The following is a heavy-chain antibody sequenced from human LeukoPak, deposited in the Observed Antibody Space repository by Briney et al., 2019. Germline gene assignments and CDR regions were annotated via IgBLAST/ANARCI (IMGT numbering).Heavy chain of an antibody. V-gene: IGHV1-69*01. CDR3: ATIGSSGWYYFDY. CDR1: GGTFSSYA. J-gene: IGHJ4*02. Sequence: GSSVKVSCKASGGTFSSYAISWVRQAPGQGLEWMGGIIPIFGTANYAQKFQSRVTITADESTSTAYMELSSLRSEDTAVYYCATIGSSGWYYFDYWGQGTLVTVSS. D-gene: IGHD6-19*01. CDR2: IIPIFGTA.